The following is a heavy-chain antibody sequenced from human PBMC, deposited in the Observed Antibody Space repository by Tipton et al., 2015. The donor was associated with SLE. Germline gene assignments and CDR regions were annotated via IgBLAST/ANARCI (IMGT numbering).Heavy chain of an antibody. CDR1: GGSISSGGYY. CDR2: IYDSENS. CDR3: AVGPSYYYHYIDV. D-gene: IGHD1-26*01. V-gene: IGHV4-31*03. J-gene: IGHJ6*03. Sequence: TLSLTCTVSGGSISSGGYYWSWLRQHPGKGLEWIAYIYDSENSLYNPSLKSRVSISVDTSKNQFSLKLNSVTAADTALYYCAVGPSYYYHYIDVWANGTAVTVSS.